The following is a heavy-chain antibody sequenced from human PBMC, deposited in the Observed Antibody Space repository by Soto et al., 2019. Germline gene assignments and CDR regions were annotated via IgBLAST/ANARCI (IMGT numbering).Heavy chain of an antibody. CDR1: GGSVSSGSYY. Sequence: ETLSLTCTVSGGSVSSGSYYWSWIRQPPGKGLEWIGYIYYSGSTNYNPSLKSRVTISVDTSKNQFSLKLSSVTAADTAVYYCASEVSGSYFYFDYWGQGTLVTVSS. CDR2: IYYSGST. CDR3: ASEVSGSYFYFDY. J-gene: IGHJ4*02. V-gene: IGHV4-61*01. D-gene: IGHD1-26*01.